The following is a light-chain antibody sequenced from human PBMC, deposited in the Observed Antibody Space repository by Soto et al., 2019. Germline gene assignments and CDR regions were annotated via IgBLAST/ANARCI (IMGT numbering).Light chain of an antibody. Sequence: SYELTQSPSVSVAPGQTATITCGGNNIGSKSVNWYQQKAGQDPVLVMSYDSDRPSGIPERFSGSNSGNTATLTLSRVESGDEADYYCQVWDTRNDHHVFGSGTKVSVL. CDR2: YDS. CDR3: QVWDTRNDHHV. CDR1: NIGSKS. V-gene: IGLV3-21*01. J-gene: IGLJ1*01.